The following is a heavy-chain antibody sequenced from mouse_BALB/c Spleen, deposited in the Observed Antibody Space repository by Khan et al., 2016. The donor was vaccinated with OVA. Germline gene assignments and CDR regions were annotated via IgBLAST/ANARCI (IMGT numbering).Heavy chain of an antibody. D-gene: IGHD1-2*01. V-gene: IGHV3-2*02. Sequence: EVKLLESGPGLVQPSQSLSLTCTVTGYSITSGYGWNWIRQFPGNKLEWMGYISYSGSTNYNPSLKSRISITRDTSKNQFFLQLNSVTTRDTATYYCARTARIKYWGQGTTLTVSS. CDR2: ISYSGST. J-gene: IGHJ2*01. CDR1: GYSITSGYG. CDR3: ARTARIKY.